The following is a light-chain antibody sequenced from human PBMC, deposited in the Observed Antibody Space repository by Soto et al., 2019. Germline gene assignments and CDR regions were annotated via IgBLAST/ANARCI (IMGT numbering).Light chain of an antibody. J-gene: IGLJ3*02. CDR2: DNN. Sequence: QSALTQPPSVSGAPGQRVTISCTGSSSNIGADYDVHWYQQLPGTAPKLLIYDNNNRPSGVPDRFSASKSGTSASLAITGLQPEDEADYYCQSYDIRLSGSVFGGGTKLTVL. CDR3: QSYDIRLSGSV. CDR1: SSNIGADYD. V-gene: IGLV1-40*01.